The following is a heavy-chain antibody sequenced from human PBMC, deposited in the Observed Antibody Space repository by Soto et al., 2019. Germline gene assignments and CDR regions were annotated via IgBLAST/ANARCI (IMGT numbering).Heavy chain of an antibody. J-gene: IGHJ4*02. CDR3: APQGLTPYYFGY. V-gene: IGHV5-10-1*03. Sequence: EVQLVQSGAEVKKSGESLRISCKVSGYSFASQWISWVRQVPGKGQEWMGRIDRSESYTTYNPSFQGHVTFSADKSITTAYLQWRSLEASDTAIYYCAPQGLTPYYFGYWGQGTLVTVSS. CDR2: IDRSESYT. CDR1: GYSFASQW.